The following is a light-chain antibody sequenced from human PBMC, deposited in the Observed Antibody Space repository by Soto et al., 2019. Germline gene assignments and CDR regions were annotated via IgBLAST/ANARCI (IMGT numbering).Light chain of an antibody. J-gene: IGLJ1*01. CDR1: SSDVGGYNY. V-gene: IGLV2-14*01. CDR3: SSYTRSDIFI. CDR2: EGS. Sequence: QSVLNQPASVSGSPGQSITISCTGTSSDVGGYNYVSWYQQHPGKAPKLMIYEGSKRPSGVSNRFSGSKSGNTASLTISGLQAEDEADYYCSSYTRSDIFIFGTGTKVT.